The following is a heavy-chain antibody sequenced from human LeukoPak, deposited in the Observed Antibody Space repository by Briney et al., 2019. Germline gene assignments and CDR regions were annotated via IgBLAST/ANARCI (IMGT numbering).Heavy chain of an antibody. CDR3: AKGLLWFGELFYYFDY. Sequence: GGSLRLSCAASGFTFSSYSMNWVRQAPGKGLEWVSAISGSGGSTYYADSVKGRFTISRDNSKNTLYLQMNSLRAEDTAVYYCAKGLLWFGELFYYFDYWGQGTLVTVSS. CDR2: ISGSGGST. D-gene: IGHD3-10*01. V-gene: IGHV3-23*01. CDR1: GFTFSSYS. J-gene: IGHJ4*02.